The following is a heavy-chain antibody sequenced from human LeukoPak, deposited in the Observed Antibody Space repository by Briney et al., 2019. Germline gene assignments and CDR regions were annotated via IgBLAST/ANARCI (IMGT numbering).Heavy chain of an antibody. CDR1: GFTFSSYS. J-gene: IGHJ4*02. V-gene: IGHV3-21*01. CDR2: ISSSSSYI. CDR3: AVGYRAVAGSLDY. Sequence: GGSLRLSCAASGFTFSSYSMNWVRQAPGKGLEWVSSISSSSSYIYYADSVKGRFTISRDNAKNSLYLQMNSLRAEDTAVYYCAVGYRAVAGSLDYWGQGTLVTVSS. D-gene: IGHD6-19*01.